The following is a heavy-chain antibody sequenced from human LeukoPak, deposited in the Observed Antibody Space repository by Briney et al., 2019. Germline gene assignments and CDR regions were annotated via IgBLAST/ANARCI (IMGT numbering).Heavy chain of an antibody. CDR3: AKVPIAVEEYYFDY. D-gene: IGHD6-19*01. CDR2: IRYDGSNK. V-gene: IGHV3-30*02. J-gene: IGHJ4*02. Sequence: TGGSLRLSCAASGFTFSSYGMHWVRQAPGKGLEWVAFIRYDGSNKYYADSVKGRFTISRDNSKNTLYLQMNNLRAEDTAVYYCAKVPIAVEEYYFDYWGQGTLVTVSS. CDR1: GFTFSSYG.